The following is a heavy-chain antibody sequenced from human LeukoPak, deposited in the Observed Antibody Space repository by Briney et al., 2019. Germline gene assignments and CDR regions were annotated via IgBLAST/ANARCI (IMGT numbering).Heavy chain of an antibody. D-gene: IGHD5-24*01. CDR1: GASVTSFY. CDR3: AKYVPDGQNLSPFDC. V-gene: IGHV4-59*02. J-gene: IGHJ4*02. Sequence: PSETLSLTCTVSGASVTSFYWSWIRQPPGEGLEWIGYIYYSGRVRYNPSLNSRVSMSVDTSKNQFSLKLTSVTAADTAVYYCAKYVPDGQNLSPFDCWGQGTLVTVSS. CDR2: IYYSGRV.